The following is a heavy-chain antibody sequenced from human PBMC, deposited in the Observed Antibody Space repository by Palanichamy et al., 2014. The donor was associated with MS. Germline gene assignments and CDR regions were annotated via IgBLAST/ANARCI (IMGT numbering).Heavy chain of an antibody. CDR1: GYTFTSYG. CDR2: ISAYNGNT. CDR3: ARDIYDILTGRLQTTFDY. V-gene: IGHV1-18*01. J-gene: IGHJ4*02. Sequence: QVQLVQSGAEVKKPGASVKVSCKASGYTFTSYGISWVRQAPGQGLEWMGWISAYNGNTNYAQKLQGRVTMTTDTSTSTAYMELRSLRSDDTAVYYCARDIYDILTGRLQTTFDYWGQGTLVTVSS. D-gene: IGHD3-9*01.